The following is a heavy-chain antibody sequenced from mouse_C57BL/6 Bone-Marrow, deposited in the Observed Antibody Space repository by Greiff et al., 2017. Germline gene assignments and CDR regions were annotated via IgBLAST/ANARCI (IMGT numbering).Heavy chain of an antibody. CDR3: TRDDGYFPWFAY. V-gene: IGHV1-5*01. J-gene: IGHJ3*01. CDR2: IYPGNSDT. Sequence: EVHLVESGTVLARPGASVKMSCKTSGYTFTSYWMHWVKQRPGQGLEWIGAIYPGNSDTSYNQKFKGKAKLTAVTSASTAYMELSSLTNEDSAVYYCTRDDGYFPWFAYWGQGTLVTVSA. D-gene: IGHD2-3*01. CDR1: GYTFTSYW.